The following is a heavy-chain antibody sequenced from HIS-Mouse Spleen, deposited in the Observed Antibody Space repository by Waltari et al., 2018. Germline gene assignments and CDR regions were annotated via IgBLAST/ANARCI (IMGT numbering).Heavy chain of an antibody. CDR1: GGSISSSSYY. Sequence: QLQLQESGPGLVKPSETLSLTCTVSGGSISSSSYYWGWIRQPPGKGLECIGSIYSSGRTSYNPALKSSVTISVDTSKNQFSLKLSSGTAADTAVYYCAREIPYSSSWYDWYFDLWGRGTLVTVSS. CDR2: IYSSGRT. V-gene: IGHV4-39*07. J-gene: IGHJ2*01. CDR3: AREIPYSSSWYDWYFDL. D-gene: IGHD6-13*01.